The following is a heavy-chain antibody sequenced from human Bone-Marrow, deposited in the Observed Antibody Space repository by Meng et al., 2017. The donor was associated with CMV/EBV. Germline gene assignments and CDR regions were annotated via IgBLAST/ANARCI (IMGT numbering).Heavy chain of an antibody. D-gene: IGHD3-22*01. CDR3: ARGKGYYYDSSGYRPIDY. CDR2: ISYDGSNK. Sequence: GESLKISCAASGFTFSSYAMHWVRQAPGKGLEWVAVISYDGSNKYYADSVKGRFTISRDNSKNTLYLQMNSLRAEDTAVYYCARGKGYYYDSSGYRPIDYWGQGPLVTFYS. J-gene: IGHJ4*02. V-gene: IGHV3-30-3*01. CDR1: GFTFSSYA.